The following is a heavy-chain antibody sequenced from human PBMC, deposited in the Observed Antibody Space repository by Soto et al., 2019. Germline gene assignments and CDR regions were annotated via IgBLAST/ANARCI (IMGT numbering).Heavy chain of an antibody. Sequence: ASVKLSCKASGYRFTSYGISCVRQAPKQGLEWMGWISAYNGNTNYAQKLQGRVTMTTDTSTSTAYMELRSLRSDDTAVYYCARGTSYWEDYYYYGMDVWGQGTTVTVSS. D-gene: IGHD1-26*01. J-gene: IGHJ6*02. CDR1: GYRFTSYG. CDR3: ARGTSYWEDYYYYGMDV. CDR2: ISAYNGNT. V-gene: IGHV1-18*01.